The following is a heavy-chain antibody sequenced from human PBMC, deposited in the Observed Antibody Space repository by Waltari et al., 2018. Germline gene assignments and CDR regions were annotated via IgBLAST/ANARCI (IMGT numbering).Heavy chain of an antibody. CDR1: GDSISDSNW. Sequence: QVQLQESGPGLVEPSGTLSLPCAFSGDSISDSNWWGWVRQPPGKGRGWSGEIYYTGSANYNPSLKSRVVISVDKSKKQFSLKLSSVTAADTAVYYCAREHYDSSGSFDCWGQGTLVTVSS. D-gene: IGHD3-22*01. CDR2: IYYTGSA. J-gene: IGHJ4*02. CDR3: AREHYDSSGSFDC. V-gene: IGHV4-4*02.